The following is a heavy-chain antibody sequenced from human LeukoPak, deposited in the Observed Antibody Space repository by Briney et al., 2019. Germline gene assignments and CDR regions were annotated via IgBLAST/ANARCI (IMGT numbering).Heavy chain of an antibody. CDR3: ARWGSGSYNIDY. V-gene: IGHV1-46*01. D-gene: IGHD1-26*01. J-gene: IGHJ4*02. CDR1: GYTFTSYY. Sequence: ASVKVSCKASGYTFTSYYIHWVRQAPGQGLEWMGIIYPSGGSTSYAQKFQGRVTMTRDTSTSTVYKELSSLRSEDTAVYYCARWGSGSYNIDYWGQGTLVTVSS. CDR2: IYPSGGST.